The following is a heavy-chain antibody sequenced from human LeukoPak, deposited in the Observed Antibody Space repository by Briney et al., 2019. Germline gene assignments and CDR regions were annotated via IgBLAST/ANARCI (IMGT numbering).Heavy chain of an antibody. CDR2: ISASGDTT. V-gene: IGHV3-23*01. CDR3: XXXXXXXXXXXXXXXAXXN. J-gene: IGHJ1*01. Sequence: GFTXSSYAMSWVRQAPGKGLEWVSGISASGDTTYYADSVKGRFTISRDNSKNTLYLQMNSLRVEDTAVYYXXXXXXXXXXXXXXXXAXXNWGQGTLVTVSS. CDR1: GFTXSSYA.